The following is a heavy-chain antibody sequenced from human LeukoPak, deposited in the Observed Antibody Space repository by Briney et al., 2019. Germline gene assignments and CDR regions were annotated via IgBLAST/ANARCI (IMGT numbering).Heavy chain of an antibody. D-gene: IGHD3-22*01. V-gene: IGHV1-69*13. CDR3: ARDQDSSGYYPY. J-gene: IGHJ4*02. CDR1: GGTFSSYA. CDR2: IIPIFGTA. Sequence: SVKVSCKASGGTFSSYAISWVRPAPGQGLEWMGGIIPIFGTANYAQKFQGRVTITADESTSTAYMELSSLRSEDTAVYYCARDQDSSGYYPYWGQGTLVTVSS.